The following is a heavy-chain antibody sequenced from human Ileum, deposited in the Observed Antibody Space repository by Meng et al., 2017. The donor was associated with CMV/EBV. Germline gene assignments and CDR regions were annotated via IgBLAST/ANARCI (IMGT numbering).Heavy chain of an antibody. V-gene: IGHV3-7*01. CDR1: GFALKNYW. J-gene: IGHJ4*02. D-gene: IGHD1-26*01. Sequence: GGSLRLSCAASGFALKNYWMDWVRQAPGKGLEWVATIKQDGNERYSVDSVKGRFTISRDNAENSLYLQISGLRPEDTAIYYCANLWEEGYWGQGTRVTGSS. CDR3: ANLWEEGY. CDR2: IKQDGNER.